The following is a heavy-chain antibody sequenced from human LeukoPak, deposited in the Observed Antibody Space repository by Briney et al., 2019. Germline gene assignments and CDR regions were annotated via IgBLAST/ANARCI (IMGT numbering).Heavy chain of an antibody. CDR2: ISTSGTT. D-gene: IGHD6-13*01. V-gene: IGHV4-4*07. CDR3: ARAAYSSSSTYWFVP. J-gene: IGHJ5*02. Sequence: SETLSLTCTVSGGFISSSYYWSWIRQPAGKGQEWIGRISTSGTTNYSPSLKSRVTISVDTSKNQFSLKLSSVTAADTAVYYCARAAYSSSSTYWFVPWGQGTLVTVSS. CDR1: GGFISSSYY.